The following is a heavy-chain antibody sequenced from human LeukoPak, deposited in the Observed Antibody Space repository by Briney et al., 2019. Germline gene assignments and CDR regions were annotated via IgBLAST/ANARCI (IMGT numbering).Heavy chain of an antibody. D-gene: IGHD2-2*01. CDR1: GFTFSCYG. Sequence: GGSLRLSCAALGFTFSCYGMHWVRQAPGQGLGWGAVISYDGSNKYYADSVKGRFTISRDNSKNTLYLQMNSLRAEDTAVYYCAKGALVPAAMFVYWGQGTLVTVSS. V-gene: IGHV3-30*18. J-gene: IGHJ4*02. CDR3: AKGALVPAAMFVY. CDR2: ISYDGSNK.